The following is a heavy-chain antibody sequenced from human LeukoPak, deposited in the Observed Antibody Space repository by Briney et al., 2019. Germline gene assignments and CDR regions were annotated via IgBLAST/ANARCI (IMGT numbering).Heavy chain of an antibody. D-gene: IGHD2-15*01. Sequence: PSETLSLTCTVSGGSISSSSYYWGWIHQPPGKGLEWIGSIYYSGSTYYNPSLKSRVTISVDTSKNQFSLKLSSVTAADTAVYYCAGSSHMPRIFPLNWLDPWGQGTLVTVSS. CDR2: IYYSGST. CDR3: AGSSHMPRIFPLNWLDP. V-gene: IGHV4-39*01. CDR1: GGSISSSSYY. J-gene: IGHJ5*02.